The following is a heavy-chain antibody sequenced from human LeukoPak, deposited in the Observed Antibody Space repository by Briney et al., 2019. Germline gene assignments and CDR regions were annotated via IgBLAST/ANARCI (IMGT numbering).Heavy chain of an antibody. Sequence: GRSLRLSCAASGFTFSSYGMHWVRQAPGKGLEWVAVIWYDGSNKYYADSVKGRFTISRDNSKNTLYLQMNSLRAEDTAVYYWARDLYDFWSNPYYFDYWGQGTLVTVSS. J-gene: IGHJ4*02. CDR3: ARDLYDFWSNPYYFDY. CDR1: GFTFSSYG. D-gene: IGHD3-3*01. V-gene: IGHV3-33*01. CDR2: IWYDGSNK.